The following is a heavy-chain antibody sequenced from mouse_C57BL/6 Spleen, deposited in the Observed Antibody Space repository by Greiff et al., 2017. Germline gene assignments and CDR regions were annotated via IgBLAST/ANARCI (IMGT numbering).Heavy chain of an antibody. CDR3: AGDYYRSSF. J-gene: IGHJ2*01. CDR1: GFTFSDAW. Sequence: EVMLVESGGGLVQPGGSMKLSCAASGFTFSDAWMDWVRQSPEKGLEWVAEIRNKANNPATYYAESVKGRFTISRDESKTRVYLRRYSFRAEDTGISYCAGDYYRSSFWGQGTPLPVPP. D-gene: IGHD1-1*01. CDR2: IRNKANNPAT. V-gene: IGHV6-6*01.